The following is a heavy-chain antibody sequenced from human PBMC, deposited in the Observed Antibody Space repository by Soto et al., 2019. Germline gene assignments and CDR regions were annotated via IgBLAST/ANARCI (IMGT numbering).Heavy chain of an antibody. Sequence: EVQLLESGGGLVQPGGSLRLSCAASGFTFSSYGMSWVRQAPGQGLEWVSSLSFSGGSTYYGDSVKGRFTISRDISKNTLYLQMNSLRADDTAVYYCAKAVYSSSSYYYYGMDVRGQGTTVTVSS. D-gene: IGHD6-6*01. CDR2: LSFSGGST. CDR1: GFTFSSYG. J-gene: IGHJ6*02. CDR3: AKAVYSSSSYYYYGMDV. V-gene: IGHV3-23*01.